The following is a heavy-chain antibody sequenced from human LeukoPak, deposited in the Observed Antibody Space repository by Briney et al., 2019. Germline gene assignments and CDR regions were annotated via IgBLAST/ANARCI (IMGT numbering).Heavy chain of an antibody. J-gene: IGHJ4*02. CDR1: GYTFTNYG. CDR3: ARVLGRQIAVAGDDY. Sequence: GASVKVSCKASGYTFTNYGVHWVRQAPGQGLEWMGWISTYNGNTHYVQNLQDRVAITTDASTSTAFMELRSLRSDDTAVYYCARVLGRQIAVAGDDYWGQGTLVTVSS. V-gene: IGHV1-18*01. CDR2: ISTYNGNT. D-gene: IGHD6-19*01.